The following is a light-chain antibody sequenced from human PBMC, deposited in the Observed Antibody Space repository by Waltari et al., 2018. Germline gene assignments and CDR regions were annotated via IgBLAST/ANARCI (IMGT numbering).Light chain of an antibody. V-gene: IGKV3-11*01. CDR3: QQRSSWPLT. CDR1: QSVSSY. Sequence: EIVLTQSPGTLSLSPGERATLSCTASQSVSSYLGWYQQRPGQAPSLLIFDVSKRATCTPSRFRGSGSRTDFTLTITSLDPEYFAVYYCQQRSSWPLTFGGGTKVEIK. J-gene: IGKJ4*01. CDR2: DVS.